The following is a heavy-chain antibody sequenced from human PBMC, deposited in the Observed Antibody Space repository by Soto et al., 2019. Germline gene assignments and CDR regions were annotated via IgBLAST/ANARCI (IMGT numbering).Heavy chain of an antibody. CDR1: GYTFTSYA. V-gene: IGHV1-3*01. CDR2: INAGNGNT. Sequence: QVQLVQSGAEVKKPGASVKVSCKASGYTFTSYAMHWVRQAPGQRLEWMGWINAGNGNTKYSQKFQGRVTITRDTSASTAYMELSSLRSEDTAVYYCASALYSSSWYGGGYYFDYWGQGTLVTVSS. CDR3: ASALYSSSWYGGGYYFDY. D-gene: IGHD6-13*01. J-gene: IGHJ4*02.